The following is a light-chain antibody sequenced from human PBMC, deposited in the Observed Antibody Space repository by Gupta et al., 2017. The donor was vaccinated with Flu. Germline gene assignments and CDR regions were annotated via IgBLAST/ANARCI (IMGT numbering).Light chain of an antibody. CDR3: KQDLQTST. Sequence: EIVMTQSPLSLSVTPGETASSSCKSRHSLLNSNGYDYWDWYFKKPGQAPPLLLYLAYHRPSGVPHWFSGGGPAKDFTLKSSRAEDEDVGAYYLKQDLQTSTFGQGTKVEI. V-gene: IGKV2-28*01. CDR2: LAY. J-gene: IGKJ2*01. CDR1: HSLLNSNGYDY.